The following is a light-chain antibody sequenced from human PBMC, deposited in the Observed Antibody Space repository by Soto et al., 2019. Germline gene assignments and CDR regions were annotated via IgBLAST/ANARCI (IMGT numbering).Light chain of an antibody. CDR2: EVT. J-gene: IGLJ1*01. CDR3: SSYTNINTRACV. CDR1: SGDIGSYNR. V-gene: IGLV2-14*01. Sequence: QSVLTHPASLSGSPGQSITISCTGTSGDIGSYNRVSWYQQHPGKAPKLIIYEVTDRPSGVSNRFSGSKSGNTASPTISGLQAEDEAEYYCSSYTNINTRACVFGTGTKVTVL.